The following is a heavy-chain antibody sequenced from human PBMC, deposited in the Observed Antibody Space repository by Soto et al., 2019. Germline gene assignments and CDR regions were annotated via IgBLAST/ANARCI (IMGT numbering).Heavy chain of an antibody. CDR2: ISWNSGSI. J-gene: IGHJ4*02. Sequence: GGSLRLSCAASGFTFDDYAMHWVRQAPGKGLEWVSGISWNSGSIGYADSVKGRFTISRDNAKNSLYLQMNSLRAEDTALYYCAKDAASDGYNEGRLYYFDYWGQGTLVTVSS. CDR3: AKDAASDGYNEGRLYYFDY. CDR1: GFTFDDYA. D-gene: IGHD5-12*01. V-gene: IGHV3-9*01.